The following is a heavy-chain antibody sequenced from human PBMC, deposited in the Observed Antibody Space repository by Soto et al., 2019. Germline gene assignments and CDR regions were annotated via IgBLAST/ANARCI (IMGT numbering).Heavy chain of an antibody. V-gene: IGHV1-18*01. CDR1: GYTFSSYG. CDR2: MSAYNGNT. Sequence: VQLVQSGAEVKKPGASVKVSCKASGYTFSSYGISWVRQAPGQGLEWMGWMSAYNGNTNYAQKLQGRATMTTHTSPSTAYMEMRSLRSDEPAVYSCARESRSSCPDYWGQGTLVTASS. J-gene: IGHJ4*02. CDR3: ARESRSSCPDY. D-gene: IGHD6-13*01.